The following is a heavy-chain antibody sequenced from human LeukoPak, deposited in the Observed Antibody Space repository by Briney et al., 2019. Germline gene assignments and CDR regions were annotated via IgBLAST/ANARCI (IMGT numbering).Heavy chain of an antibody. CDR2: IIPILGIA. CDR1: GGTFSSYA. V-gene: IGHV1-69*04. Sequence: ASVKVSCKASGGTFSSYAISWVRQAPGQGLEWMGRIIPILGIANYAQKFQGRVTITADKSTSTAYMELSSLRSEDTAVYYCASSFVGSTHLQGYWGQGTLVTVSS. CDR3: ASSFVGSTHLQGY. D-gene: IGHD1-26*01. J-gene: IGHJ4*02.